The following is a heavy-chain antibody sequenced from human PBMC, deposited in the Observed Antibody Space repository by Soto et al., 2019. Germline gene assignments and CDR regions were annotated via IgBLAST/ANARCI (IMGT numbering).Heavy chain of an antibody. Sequence: PSQTLSLTCVISGDSVSINSAAWNWIRQSPSRGLEWLGRTYYRSKWYNDYAVSVKSRITINPDTSKNQFSLQLNSVTPEDTALYYCARGSGSYTPYGMDVWGQGTTVTVSS. V-gene: IGHV6-1*01. CDR1: GDSVSINSAA. CDR3: ARGSGSYTPYGMDV. CDR2: TYYRSKWYN. J-gene: IGHJ6*02. D-gene: IGHD3-10*01.